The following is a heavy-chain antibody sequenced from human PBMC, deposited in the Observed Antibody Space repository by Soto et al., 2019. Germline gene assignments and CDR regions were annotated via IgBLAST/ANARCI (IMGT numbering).Heavy chain of an antibody. CDR1: GGSISSGGYY. D-gene: IGHD6-13*01. Sequence: PSETLSLTCTVSGGSISSGGYYWSWIRQPPGKGLEWIGYIYYSGSTNYNPSLKSRVTISVDTSKNQFSLKLSSVTAADTAVYYCARVIAAQVYYYGMDVWGQGTTVTV. V-gene: IGHV4-61*08. J-gene: IGHJ6*02. CDR3: ARVIAAQVYYYGMDV. CDR2: IYYSGST.